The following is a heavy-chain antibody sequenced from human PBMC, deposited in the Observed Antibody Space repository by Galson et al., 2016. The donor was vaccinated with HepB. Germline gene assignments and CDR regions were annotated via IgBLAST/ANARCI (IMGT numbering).Heavy chain of an antibody. CDR2: VSASAETT. CDR3: AKVLIAVARYSGFDY. D-gene: IGHD6-19*01. J-gene: IGHJ4*02. CDR1: GFTFNHYA. V-gene: IGHV3-23*01. Sequence: SLRLSCAASGFTFNHYAMTWVRQAPGKGLEWVSTVSASAETTYYADSVKGRFTISRDTSKNTLTLQMSSLRAEDTALYFCAKVLIAVARYSGFDYWGQGTLVTVSS.